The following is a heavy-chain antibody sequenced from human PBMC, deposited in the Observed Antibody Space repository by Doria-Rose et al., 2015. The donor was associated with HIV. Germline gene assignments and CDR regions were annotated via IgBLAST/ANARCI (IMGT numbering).Heavy chain of an antibody. CDR1: GVSLSSPGMG. CDR3: ARIKSSRWYYKYYFDF. CDR2: IFSDDER. D-gene: IGHD6-13*01. J-gene: IGHJ4*02. Sequence: QITLKESGPVLVKPTETLTLTCTVSGVSLSSPGMGVSWIRQPPGKALEWLANIFSDDERSYITSLKSRLTISMCTSKSQVVRTVTDMDPVDTATYYWARIKSSRWYYKYYFDFWGQGTMVIVSA. V-gene: IGHV2-26*01.